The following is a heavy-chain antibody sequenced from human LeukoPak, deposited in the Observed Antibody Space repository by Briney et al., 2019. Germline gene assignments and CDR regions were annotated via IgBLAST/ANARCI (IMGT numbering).Heavy chain of an antibody. J-gene: IGHJ6*02. D-gene: IGHD3-22*01. CDR1: GFTFSGSA. Sequence: PGGSLRLSCAASGFTFSGSAMHWVRQASGKGLEWVGRIRSKANSYATAYAASVKGRFTISGDDSKNTAYLQMNSLKTEDTAVYYCARDNWLPYYYDSSGYSPSGYYGMDVWGQGTTVTVSS. CDR3: ARDNWLPYYYDSSGYSPSGYYGMDV. CDR2: IRSKANSYAT. V-gene: IGHV3-73*01.